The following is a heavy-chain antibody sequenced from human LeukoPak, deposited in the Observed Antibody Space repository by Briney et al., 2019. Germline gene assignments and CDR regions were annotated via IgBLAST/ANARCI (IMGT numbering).Heavy chain of an antibody. Sequence: GGSLRLSCAPPRFTLSAYWMSWVGQAQGKGLKGVSTITTGGPNTYYADSVKGRFTVSRDDSKNTLYLQMNSLRAEDTAVYYCAKDGGLWVSAHWGDSWGRGTLVTVSS. CDR1: RFTLSAYW. V-gene: IGHV3-23*01. CDR2: ITTGGPNT. D-gene: IGHD7-27*01. J-gene: IGHJ4*02. CDR3: AKDGGLWVSAHWGDS.